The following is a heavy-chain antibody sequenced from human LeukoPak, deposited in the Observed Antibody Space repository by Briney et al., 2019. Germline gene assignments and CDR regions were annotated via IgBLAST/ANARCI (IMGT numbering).Heavy chain of an antibody. V-gene: IGHV4-31*03. CDR2: IYYSGST. J-gene: IGHJ4*02. CDR1: GGSSSSGGYY. Sequence: PSQTLSLTCTVSGGSSSSGGYYWSWIRQHPGKGLEWIGYIYYSGSTYYNPSLKSRVTISVDTSKNQFSLKLSSVTAADTAVYYCARDLHSSSFFDYWGQGTLVTVSS. CDR3: ARDLHSSSFFDY. D-gene: IGHD6-13*01.